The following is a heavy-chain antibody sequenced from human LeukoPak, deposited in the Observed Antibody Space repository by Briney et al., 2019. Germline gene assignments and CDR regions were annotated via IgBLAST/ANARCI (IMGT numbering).Heavy chain of an antibody. CDR1: GFTFSSHW. D-gene: IGHD1-14*01. CDR2: INQDGGEE. Sequence: GGSLRLSCAASGFTFSSHWMNWVRQAPGKGLEWVAHINQDGGEEFYVDSVKGRFTISRDNAKNSLYLQMNSLRAEDTATYYCARDSYRALEYWGQGTLVTVSS. V-gene: IGHV3-7*01. J-gene: IGHJ4*02. CDR3: ARDSYRALEY.